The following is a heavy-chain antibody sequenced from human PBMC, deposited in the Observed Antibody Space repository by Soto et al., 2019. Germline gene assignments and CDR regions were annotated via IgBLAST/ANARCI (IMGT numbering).Heavy chain of an antibody. CDR2: IYYIGST. CDR1: GGSISSGGYY. J-gene: IGHJ5*02. CDR3: ARSVFP. Sequence: QVQLQESGPGLVKPSQTLSLTCTVSGGSISSGGYYWNWIRQHPGKGLEWIGYIYYIGSTYYNPSLXSXXTISLDTSKNQFSLKLSPVTAADTAVYYCARSVFPWGQGTLVTVSS. V-gene: IGHV4-31*03.